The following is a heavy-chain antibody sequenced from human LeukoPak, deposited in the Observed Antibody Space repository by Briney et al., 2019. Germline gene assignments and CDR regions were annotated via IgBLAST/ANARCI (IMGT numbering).Heavy chain of an antibody. V-gene: IGHV3-23*01. Sequence: PGGSLRLSCAASGFSFSSYAMSWVRQAPGKGLEWVSAISGNGDSTKYADSVKGRFTISRDNSQTTLYLQMNSLRAEDTAVFYCAKAIDSSGYYYERGADYWGQGTLVTVSS. D-gene: IGHD3-22*01. CDR3: AKAIDSSGYYYERGADY. J-gene: IGHJ4*02. CDR2: ISGNGDST. CDR1: GFSFSSYA.